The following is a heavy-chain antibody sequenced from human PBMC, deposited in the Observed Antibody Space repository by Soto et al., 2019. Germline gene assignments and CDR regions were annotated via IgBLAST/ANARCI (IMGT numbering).Heavy chain of an antibody. Sequence: EVQLLESGGGLVQPGGSLRLSCAASGFTFTSYAMNWVRLAPGKGLEWVSAISGTGYNTYYADSVKGRFTISRDNTKNTLYLQMNSLRAEDTAVYYCAQAGFSSSWSPTYFDYWGQGTLVTVSS. CDR2: ISGTGYNT. D-gene: IGHD6-13*01. CDR1: GFTFTSYA. V-gene: IGHV3-23*01. J-gene: IGHJ4*02. CDR3: AQAGFSSSWSPTYFDY.